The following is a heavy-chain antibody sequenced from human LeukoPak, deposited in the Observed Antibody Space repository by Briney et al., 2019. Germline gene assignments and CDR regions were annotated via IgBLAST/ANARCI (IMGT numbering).Heavy chain of an antibody. CDR3: ARDGAYYDYVWGSYRLLFDY. Sequence: GGSLRLSCAASGFTFSSYEMDWVRQAPGKGLEWVANIKQDGSEKYYVDSVKGRFTISRDNAKNSLYLQMNSLRAEDTAVYYCARDGAYYDYVWGSYRLLFDYWGQGTLVTVSS. CDR2: IKQDGSEK. V-gene: IGHV3-7*01. CDR1: GFTFSSYE. D-gene: IGHD3-16*02. J-gene: IGHJ4*02.